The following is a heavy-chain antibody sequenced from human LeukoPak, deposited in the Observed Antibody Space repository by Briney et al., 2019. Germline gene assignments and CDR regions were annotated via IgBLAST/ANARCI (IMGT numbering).Heavy chain of an antibody. V-gene: IGHV5-51*01. D-gene: IGHD3-3*01. CDR1: GYSFTDYW. Sequence: GESLKISCQGSGYSFTDYWIGWVLQKPAKDLEWMGIIYPADSDTSYSPSFQGQVTISADKSISTAYLQWSSLRASDTAMYYCARLVSSRVFDYWGQGTLVTVSS. CDR3: ARLVSSRVFDY. CDR2: IYPADSDT. J-gene: IGHJ4*02.